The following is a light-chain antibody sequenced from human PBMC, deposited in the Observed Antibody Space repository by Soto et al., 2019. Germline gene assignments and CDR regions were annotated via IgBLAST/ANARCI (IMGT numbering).Light chain of an antibody. CDR3: QQYDTYSST. CDR1: QSVSGW. V-gene: IGKV1-5*01. Sequence: DVKLNQSASTLSASVGDTVTVTCRASQSVSGWLAWYQQKPGEAAKLLIYDASGLPRGVPSRFSGSGSGTKVTPTIASLLPDDFATYYCQQYDTYSSTFGPGTKVDIK. CDR2: DAS. J-gene: IGKJ1*01.